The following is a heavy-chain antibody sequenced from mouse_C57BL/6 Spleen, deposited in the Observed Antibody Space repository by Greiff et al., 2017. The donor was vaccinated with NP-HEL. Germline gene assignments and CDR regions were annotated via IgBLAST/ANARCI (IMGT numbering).Heavy chain of an antibody. CDR2: IDPSDSYT. CDR3: ARRLDWYFDV. J-gene: IGHJ1*03. D-gene: IGHD2-2*01. CDR1: GYTFTSYW. V-gene: IGHV1-59*01. Sequence: QVQLQQPGAELVRPGTSVKLSCKASGYTFTSYWMHWVKQRPGQGLEWIGVIDPSDSYTNYNQKFKGKATLTVDTSSSTAYMQLSSLTSEDSAVYYCARRLDWYFDVWGTGTTVTVSS.